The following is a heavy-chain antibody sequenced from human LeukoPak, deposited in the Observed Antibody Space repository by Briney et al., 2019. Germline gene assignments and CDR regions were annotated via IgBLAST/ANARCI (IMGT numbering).Heavy chain of an antibody. CDR3: ARHSIVPTSHFDF. Sequence: SETPSLTCSVSGGSISSYYWSWIRQPPGKGPAWIGYIYYSGRTNYNPSLKSRVTISVDTSKNQFSLRLTSVTAADTAVYYCARHSIVPTSHFDFWGQGTPVTVSS. D-gene: IGHD5-12*01. CDR1: GGSISSYY. CDR2: IYYSGRT. J-gene: IGHJ4*02. V-gene: IGHV4-59*08.